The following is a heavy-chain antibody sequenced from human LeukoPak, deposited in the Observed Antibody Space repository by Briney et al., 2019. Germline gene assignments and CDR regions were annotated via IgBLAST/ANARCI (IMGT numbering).Heavy chain of an antibody. D-gene: IGHD4/OR15-4a*01. Sequence: GGSLRLSCAASGFTFSDYSMNWVRQAPGKGLEWVSYITSTTGTIYYADSVKGRFTISRDNSKNTLYLQMNSLRAEDTAVYYCARLTYWGQGTLVTVSS. CDR3: ARLTY. J-gene: IGHJ4*02. V-gene: IGHV3-48*01. CDR2: ITSTTGTI. CDR1: GFTFSDYS.